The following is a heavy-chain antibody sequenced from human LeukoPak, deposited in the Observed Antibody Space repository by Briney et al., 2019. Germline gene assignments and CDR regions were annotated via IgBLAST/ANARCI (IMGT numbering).Heavy chain of an antibody. Sequence: GGSLRLSCAASGFTFSSYSMNWVRQAPGKGLEWVSYISSSSSTIYYADSVKGRFTISRDNAKNSLYLQMNSLRAEDTAVYYCASLGYSNSGDYWGQGTLVTVSS. V-gene: IGHV3-48*01. CDR1: GFTFSSYS. J-gene: IGHJ4*02. CDR3: ASLGYSNSGDY. D-gene: IGHD4-11*01. CDR2: ISSSSSTI.